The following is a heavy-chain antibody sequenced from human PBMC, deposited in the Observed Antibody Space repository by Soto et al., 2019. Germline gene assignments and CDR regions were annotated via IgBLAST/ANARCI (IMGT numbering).Heavy chain of an antibody. CDR2: ITASGGRT. Sequence: EVHLLESGGGLVQPGGSLRLSCTDSGFTFSSYAMTWVRQAPGRGLEGVSGITASGGRTFYADSVKGRFTISRDNSRSTLYLKMNSLRAEDTAVYYCAKDTRYADYVRWFDSWGQGTLVTVSS. J-gene: IGHJ5*01. CDR3: AKDTRYADYVRWFDS. D-gene: IGHD4-17*01. V-gene: IGHV3-23*01. CDR1: GFTFSSYA.